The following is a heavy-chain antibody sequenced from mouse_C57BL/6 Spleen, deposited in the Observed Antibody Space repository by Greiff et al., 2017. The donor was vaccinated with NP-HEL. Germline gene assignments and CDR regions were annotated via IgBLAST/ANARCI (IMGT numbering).Heavy chain of an antibody. D-gene: IGHD2-4*01. V-gene: IGHV1-59*01. J-gene: IGHJ3*02. Sequence: QVQLQQPGAELVRPGTSVKLSCKASGYTFTSYWMHWVKQRPGQGLEWIGVIDPSDSYTNYNQKFKGKATLTVDTSSSTAYMQLSSLTSEDSAVYYCARYDYGGWGQGTLVTVSA. CDR1: GYTFTSYW. CDR3: ARYDYGG. CDR2: IDPSDSYT.